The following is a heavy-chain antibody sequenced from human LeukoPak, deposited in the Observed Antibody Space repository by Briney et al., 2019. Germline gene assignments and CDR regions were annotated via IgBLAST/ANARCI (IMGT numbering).Heavy chain of an antibody. CDR2: INHSGST. CDR3: ARVGSGSYFYGWPYYFDY. V-gene: IGHV4-34*01. CDR1: GGSFSGYY. Sequence: SETLSLTCAVYGGSFSGYYWSWIRQPPGKGLEWIGEINHSGSTNYNPSLKSRVTISVDTSKNQFSLKLSSVTAADTAVYYCARVGSGSYFYGWPYYFDYWGQGTLVTVSS. D-gene: IGHD1-26*01. J-gene: IGHJ4*02.